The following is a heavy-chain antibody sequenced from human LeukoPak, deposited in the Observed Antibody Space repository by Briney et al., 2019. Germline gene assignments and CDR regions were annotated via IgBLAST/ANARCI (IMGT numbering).Heavy chain of an antibody. CDR3: ARSKSDWSFIDY. V-gene: IGHV4-59*02. J-gene: IGHJ4*02. CDR2: INYNGGN. D-gene: IGHD2-21*02. CDR1: GDSVRSYY. Sequence: SETLSLTCSVSGDSVRSYYCIWIRQSPGKGLDWIGHINYNGGNSLSPSLKSRGTLSVDTSKSQFSLRLRSVTAADTAVYYCARSKSDWSFIDYWGQGILVSVSS.